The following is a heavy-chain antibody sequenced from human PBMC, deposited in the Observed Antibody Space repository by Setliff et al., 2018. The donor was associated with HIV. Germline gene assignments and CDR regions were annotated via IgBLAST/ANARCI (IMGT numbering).Heavy chain of an antibody. CDR2: ISGSSSTI. V-gene: IGHV3-48*01. Sequence: PGGSLRLSCAASGFTFSTYSMNWVRQAPGKGLEWVSYISGSSSTIYYADSVKGRFTISRDNAKNSLYLQMNSLRAEDTAVYYCAKGFYGNNYYYFYYMDVWGKGTTVTVSS. J-gene: IGHJ6*03. CDR3: AKGFYGNNYYYFYYMDV. D-gene: IGHD3-16*01. CDR1: GFTFSTYS.